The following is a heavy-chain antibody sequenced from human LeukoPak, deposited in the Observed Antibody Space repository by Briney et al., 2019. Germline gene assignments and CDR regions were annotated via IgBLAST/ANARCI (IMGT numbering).Heavy chain of an antibody. CDR2: INWNGGST. CDR3: ARVYELREEDYYYYYMDV. CDR1: GFTFSTSG. V-gene: IGHV3-20*04. Sequence: GGSLRLSCAAPGFTFSTSGMNWVRQAPGKGLEWVSGINWNGGSTGYADSVKGRFTISRDNAKNSLYLQMNSLRAEDTALYYCARVYELREEDYYYYYMDVWGKGTTVTVPS. J-gene: IGHJ6*03. D-gene: IGHD5/OR15-5a*01.